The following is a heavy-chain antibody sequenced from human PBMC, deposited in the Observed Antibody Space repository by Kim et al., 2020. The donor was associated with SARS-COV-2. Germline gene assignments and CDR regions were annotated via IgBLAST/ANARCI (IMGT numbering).Heavy chain of an antibody. CDR3: TGGRELGGWAIDY. CDR2: IHHSGTT. V-gene: IGHV4-38-2*02. CDR1: GYSISSGYY. Sequence: SETLSLTCTVSGYSISSGYYWCWIRQPPGEGLGRIGSIHHSGTTYYNSPLKRRVTISVDTTKNQFSLKLSSVTAADTAVYYCTGGRELGGWAIDYW. J-gene: IGHJ4*01. D-gene: IGHD1-26*01.